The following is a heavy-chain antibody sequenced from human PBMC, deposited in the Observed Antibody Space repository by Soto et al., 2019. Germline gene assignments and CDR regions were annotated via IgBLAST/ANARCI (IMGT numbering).Heavy chain of an antibody. Sequence: SETLSLTCAVCGGSLASDEYNWAWSRQSPGKGLEWIGSLFRTGDTYYNPSPKSRVTISTNTSKIQFSLKLNSVTAADTAIYYCARPIFPPSNWFDPWGQGILVTVS. D-gene: IGHD3-9*01. CDR2: LFRTGDT. CDR1: GGSLASDEYN. J-gene: IGHJ5*02. V-gene: IGHV4-39*01. CDR3: ARPIFPPSNWFDP.